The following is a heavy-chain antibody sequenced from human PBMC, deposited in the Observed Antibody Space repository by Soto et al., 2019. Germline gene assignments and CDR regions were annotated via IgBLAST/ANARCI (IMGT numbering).Heavy chain of an antibody. D-gene: IGHD1-7*01. CDR2: SSATGAGT. V-gene: IGHV3-23*01. CDR1: GFTFSSYG. CDR3: AKDRRAGGNYGFYSDF. J-gene: IGHJ4*02. Sequence: EVQLLESGGGLVQPGGSLRLSCAASGFTFSSYGMTWVRQAPGKGLEWVSFSSATGAGTYYADSVKGRFTISRANSKNPLYLQMPSLRADDTAVYYCAKDRRAGGNYGFYSDFWGQGALVIVSS.